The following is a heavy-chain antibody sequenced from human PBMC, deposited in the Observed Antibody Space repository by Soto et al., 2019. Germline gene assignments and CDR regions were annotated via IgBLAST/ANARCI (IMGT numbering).Heavy chain of an antibody. V-gene: IGHV4-59*01. CDR2: IYYSGST. D-gene: IGHD2-2*01. CDR3: ARGPIVVVPAAIAKRINYYYGMDV. J-gene: IGHJ6*02. CDR1: GGSISSYY. Sequence: QVQLQESGPGLVKPSETLSLTCTVSGGSISSYYWSWIRQPPGKGLEWIGYIYYSGSTNYNPSLKSRVTISVDTSKNQFSLKLSSLTAADTAVYYCARGPIVVVPAAIAKRINYYYGMDVWCQGTTFTVSS.